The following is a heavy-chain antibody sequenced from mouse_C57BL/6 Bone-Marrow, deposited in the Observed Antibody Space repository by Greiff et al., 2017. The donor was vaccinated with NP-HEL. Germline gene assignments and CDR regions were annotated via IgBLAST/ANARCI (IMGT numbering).Heavy chain of an antibody. D-gene: IGHD1-1*01. CDR1: GYAFSSYW. V-gene: IGHV1-80*01. CDR2: IYPGDGDT. Sequence: VQLQQSGAELVKPGASVKISCKASGYAFSSYWMNWVKQRPGKGLEWIGQIYPGDGDTNYNGKFKGKATLATDKSSSTAYMQLSSLTSEDSAVYFCASNYYGGSYDYWGQGTTLTVSS. CDR3: ASNYYGGSYDY. J-gene: IGHJ2*01.